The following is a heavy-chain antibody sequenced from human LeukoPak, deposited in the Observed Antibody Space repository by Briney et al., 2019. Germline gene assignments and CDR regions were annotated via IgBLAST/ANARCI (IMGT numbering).Heavy chain of an antibody. CDR3: ACLTTADAFDI. Sequence: SETLSLTCTVSGGSIGSYYWSWIRQPPGKGLEWIGYIYDSGSTNYNPSLKSRVTISVDTSKNQFSLKLSSVTAADTAVYYCACLTTADAFDIWGQGTMVTVSS. CDR1: GGSIGSYY. D-gene: IGHD3-22*01. CDR2: IYDSGST. V-gene: IGHV4-59*01. J-gene: IGHJ3*02.